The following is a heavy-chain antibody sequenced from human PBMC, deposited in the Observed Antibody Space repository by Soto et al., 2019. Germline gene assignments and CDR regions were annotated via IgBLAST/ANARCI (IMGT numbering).Heavy chain of an antibody. CDR2: IRGSGDIT. J-gene: IGHJ3*02. CDR3: AKDLSGGQLADAFDI. V-gene: IGHV3-23*01. CDR1: GFTFNNYA. Sequence: ELQLLESGGGLVQPGGSLRLSCVASGFTFNNYALSWVRQAPGTGLELVLGIRGSGDITYYADSVQGRFTISRDNSKNARSVQMNRLSGEDTVVYYCAKDLSGGQLADAFDILGRETMVTVSS. D-gene: IGHD2-2*01.